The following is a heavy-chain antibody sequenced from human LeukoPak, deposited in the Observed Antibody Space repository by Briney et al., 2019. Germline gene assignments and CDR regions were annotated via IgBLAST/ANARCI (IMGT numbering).Heavy chain of an antibody. CDR1: GFTFSNAW. D-gene: IGHD6-13*01. J-gene: IGHJ1*01. CDR2: FDPEDGET. Sequence: GGSLRLSCAASGFTFSNAWMNWVRQAPGKGLEWMGGFDPEDGETIYAQKFQGRVTMTEDTSTDTAYMELSSLRSEDTAVYYCATPQQQLARDFQHWGQGTLVTVSS. V-gene: IGHV1-24*01. CDR3: ATPQQQLARDFQH.